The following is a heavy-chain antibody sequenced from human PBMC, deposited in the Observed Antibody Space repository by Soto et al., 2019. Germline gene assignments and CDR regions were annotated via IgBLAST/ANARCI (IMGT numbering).Heavy chain of an antibody. V-gene: IGHV4-4*02. Sequence: QVQLQESGPGLLKPSGTLALSCAVSGDSVGSSNWWTWVRQPPGKGLGWIGDIFHTGITNYNPSLKSRVTMSVAKSKNQFSLKLTSVTAADTAVYYCARYSASGIYYYFAMDVWGQGTTVTVSS. CDR3: ARYSASGIYYYFAMDV. CDR1: GDSVGSSNW. D-gene: IGHD6-13*01. CDR2: IFHTGIT. J-gene: IGHJ6*02.